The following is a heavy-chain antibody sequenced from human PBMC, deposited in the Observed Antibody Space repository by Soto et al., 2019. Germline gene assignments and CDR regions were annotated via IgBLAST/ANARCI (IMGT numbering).Heavy chain of an antibody. CDR3: ARGRIVVVPAAKRNWFDP. Sequence: QVQLQQWGAGLLKPSETLSLTCAVYGGSFSGYYWSWIRQPPGKGLEWMGEINHSGSTNYNPSLKSRVTISVDTSKNQFSLKLSSVTAADTAVYYCARGRIVVVPAAKRNWFDPWGQGTLVTVSS. J-gene: IGHJ5*02. D-gene: IGHD2-2*01. V-gene: IGHV4-34*01. CDR1: GGSFSGYY. CDR2: INHSGST.